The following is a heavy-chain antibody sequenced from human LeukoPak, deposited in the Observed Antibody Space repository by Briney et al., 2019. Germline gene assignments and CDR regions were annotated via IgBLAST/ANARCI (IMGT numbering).Heavy chain of an antibody. CDR3: ARIRDGYNDAYDI. D-gene: IGHD5-24*01. CDR1: GYTFTSYD. CDR2: MNPNSGNT. V-gene: IGHV1-8*01. Sequence: ASVKVSCKASGYTFTSYDINWVRQATGQGLEWMGWMNPNSGNTGYAQNFQGRVTMTRDTSTSTIYMELSSLRSEDTAIYYCARIRDGYNDAYDIWGQGTVVTVPS. J-gene: IGHJ3*02.